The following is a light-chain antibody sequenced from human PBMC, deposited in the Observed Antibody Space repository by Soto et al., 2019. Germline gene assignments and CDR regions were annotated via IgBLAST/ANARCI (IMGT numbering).Light chain of an antibody. J-gene: IGLJ2*01. CDR1: SSNIGAGYD. V-gene: IGLV1-40*01. Sequence: QSVLTQPPSVSGAPGQRVTISCTGSSSNIGAGYDVHWYQQLPGTAPKLLIHGNSNRPSGVPDRFSGSKSGTSASLAITGLQAEDEADYYCQSYDSSLSALVVFGGGTKLTVL. CDR3: QSYDSSLSALVV. CDR2: GNS.